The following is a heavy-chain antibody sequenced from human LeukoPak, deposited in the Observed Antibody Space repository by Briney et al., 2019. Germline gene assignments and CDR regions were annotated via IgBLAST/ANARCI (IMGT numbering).Heavy chain of an antibody. J-gene: IGHJ4*02. CDR3: ARGGGVVVPAGN. CDR2: MNPNSGNS. D-gene: IGHD2-2*01. V-gene: IGHV1-8*01. CDR1: GYTFTNYD. Sequence: GASVKVSCKASGYTFTNYDINWVRQATGQGLEWVGWMNPNSGNSGFAQKFQGRVTMTTDTSISTAYLELSSLRSEDTAVYYCARGGGVVVPAGNWGQGTLVTVSS.